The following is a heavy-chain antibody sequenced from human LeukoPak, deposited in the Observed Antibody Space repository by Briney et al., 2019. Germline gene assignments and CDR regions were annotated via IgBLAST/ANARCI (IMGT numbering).Heavy chain of an antibody. Sequence: GGSLRLSCAASGFTFNSYEMNWVRQAPGKGLEWVSFVSSCGSTIYYADSVKGRFTISRDNAKNSLYLQMNSLRAEDTAVYYCAREMDYWGQGTLVTVSS. CDR3: AREMDY. V-gene: IGHV3-48*03. CDR2: VSSCGSTI. CDR1: GFTFNSYE. J-gene: IGHJ4*02.